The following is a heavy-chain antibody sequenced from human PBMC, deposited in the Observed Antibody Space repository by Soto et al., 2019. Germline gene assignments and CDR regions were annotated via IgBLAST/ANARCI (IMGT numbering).Heavy chain of an antibody. J-gene: IGHJ6*02. D-gene: IGHD4-17*01. CDR1: GGTFSSYA. V-gene: IGHV1-69*13. CDR2: IIPILGTA. CDR3: ARNDNYGAPYGMDV. Sequence: SVKVSCKTSGGTFSSYAISWVRQAPGQGLEWMGGIIPILGTANYAQKFQGRVTITADESTSTAYMELGRLRSEDTAVYYGARNDNYGAPYGMDVWGQGTKVNVSS.